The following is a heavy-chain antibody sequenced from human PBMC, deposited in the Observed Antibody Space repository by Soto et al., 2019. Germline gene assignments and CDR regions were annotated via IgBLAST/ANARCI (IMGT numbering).Heavy chain of an antibody. J-gene: IGHJ4*02. Sequence: SETLSLTCTVSVGSLNNYYWSWVRQPPGKGLEWIGYIFYSGNTIYNPSLKSRVTISVDTSKNQFSLKLSSVTAADTAVYYCVRHRGTVYPYFDYWGQGTLVTVSS. CDR3: VRHRGTVYPYFDY. CDR1: VGSLNNYY. V-gene: IGHV4-59*08. CDR2: IFYSGNT.